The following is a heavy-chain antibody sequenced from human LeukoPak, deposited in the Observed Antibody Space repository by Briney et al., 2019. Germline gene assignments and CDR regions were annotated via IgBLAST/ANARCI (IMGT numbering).Heavy chain of an antibody. D-gene: IGHD2-2*01. Sequence: GGSLRLSCAASGFTFSSYAMSWVRQAPGKGLEWVSAISGSGGSTYYADSVKGRFTISRDNSKNTLYLQMNSLRAEDTAVYYCAKEVVPAAAGAYYYYGMDAWGQGTTVTVSS. CDR3: AKEVVPAAAGAYYYYGMDA. CDR1: GFTFSSYA. J-gene: IGHJ6*02. CDR2: ISGSGGST. V-gene: IGHV3-23*01.